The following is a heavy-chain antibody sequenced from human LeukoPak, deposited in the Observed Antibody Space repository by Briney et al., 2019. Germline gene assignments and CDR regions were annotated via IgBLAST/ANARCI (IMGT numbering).Heavy chain of an antibody. V-gene: IGHV1-18*01. J-gene: IGHJ4*02. Sequence: ASVSDSRKASGYTFTNYAITWVRQAPGKGLEWMGWITVYNGSINFAQKLQGRVNMTTDTSTSTVYMELRSLISDDTAFYYCARGMGSSGYPFDYWGQGTRVTVSP. D-gene: IGHD3-22*01. CDR2: ITVYNGSI. CDR1: GYTFTNYA. CDR3: ARGMGSSGYPFDY.